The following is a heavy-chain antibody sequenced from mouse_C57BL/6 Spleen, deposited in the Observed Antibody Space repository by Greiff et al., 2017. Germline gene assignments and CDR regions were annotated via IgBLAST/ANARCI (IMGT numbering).Heavy chain of an antibody. CDR1: GFTFSSYA. Sequence: EVQLQQSGGGLVKPGGSLKLSCEASGFTFSSYAMSWVRQTPEKRLEWVATISDGGSYTYYPDNVKGRFTISRDNAKNTLYLQMSHLKSEDTAMYYGARDGAPYFDYWGQGTTLTVSS. CDR2: ISDGGSYT. V-gene: IGHV5-4*01. CDR3: ARDGAPYFDY. J-gene: IGHJ2*01.